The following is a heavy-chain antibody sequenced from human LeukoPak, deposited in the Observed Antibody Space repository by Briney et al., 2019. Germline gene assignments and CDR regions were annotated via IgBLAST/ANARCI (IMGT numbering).Heavy chain of an antibody. CDR2: INHSGST. V-gene: IGHV4-34*01. CDR3: ARGYSSGSIPRRYYYGMDV. CDR1: GGSFSGYY. J-gene: IGHJ6*02. Sequence: SETLSLTCAVYGGSFSGYYWSWIRQPPGKGLEWIGEINHSGSTNYNPSLKSRVTISVGTSKNQFSLKLSSVTAADTAVYYCARGYSSGSIPRRYYYGMDVWGQGTTVTVSS. D-gene: IGHD6-19*01.